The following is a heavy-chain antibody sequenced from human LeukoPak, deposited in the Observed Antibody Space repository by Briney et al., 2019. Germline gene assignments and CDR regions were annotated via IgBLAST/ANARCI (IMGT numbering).Heavy chain of an antibody. D-gene: IGHD2-2*01. CDR2: IIPILGIA. V-gene: IGHV1-69*02. CDR1: GGAFSSYT. Sequence: WASVKVSCKASGGAFSSYTISWVRQAPGQGLEWMGRIIPILGIANYAQKFQGRVTITADKSTSTAYMELSSLRSEDTAVYYCARNAVPDRPFSGMDVWGKGTTVTVSS. J-gene: IGHJ6*04. CDR3: ARNAVPDRPFSGMDV.